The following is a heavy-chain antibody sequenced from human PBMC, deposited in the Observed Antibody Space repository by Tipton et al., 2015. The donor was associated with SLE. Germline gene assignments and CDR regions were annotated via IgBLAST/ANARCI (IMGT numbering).Heavy chain of an antibody. CDR3: ARDEYCSSTSCVYFQH. CDR2: ISSSGTYI. D-gene: IGHD2-2*01. CDR1: GFTFSSYS. J-gene: IGHJ1*01. V-gene: IGHV3-21*01. Sequence: SLRLSCAASGFTFSSYSMNWVRQAPGKGLEWVSSISSSGTYIYYADSVKGRFTISRDNSKNTLYLQMNSLRAEDTAVYYCARDEYCSSTSCVYFQHWGQSTLVTVSS.